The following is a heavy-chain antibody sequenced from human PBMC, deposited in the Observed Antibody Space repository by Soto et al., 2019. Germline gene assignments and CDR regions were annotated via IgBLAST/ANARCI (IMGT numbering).Heavy chain of an antibody. Sequence: QPGGSLRLSCAASGFTFSSYGMHWVRQAPGKGLEWVAVISHDGSNKYYADSVKGRFTISRDNSKNTLYLQMNSLRAEDTAVYYCARESEDLPSNFDYWGQRTLVTVSS. J-gene: IGHJ4*02. V-gene: IGHV3-30*03. CDR2: ISHDGSNK. CDR1: GFTFSSYG. CDR3: ARESEDLPSNFDY.